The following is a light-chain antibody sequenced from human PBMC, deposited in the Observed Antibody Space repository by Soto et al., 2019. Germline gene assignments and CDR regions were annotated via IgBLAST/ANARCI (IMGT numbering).Light chain of an antibody. J-gene: IGKJ1*01. V-gene: IGKV2-28*01. CDR2: LGS. Sequence: DIVMTQSPLSLPVTPGEPASISCRSSQSLLHNNGYNYLDWYVQKPGQSPQLLIYLGSNQASGVPDRFSGSASGTDFTLKISRVEAEDIGVYYCMQSLQSPPTFGQGTKVEMK. CDR1: QSLLHNNGYNY. CDR3: MQSLQSPPT.